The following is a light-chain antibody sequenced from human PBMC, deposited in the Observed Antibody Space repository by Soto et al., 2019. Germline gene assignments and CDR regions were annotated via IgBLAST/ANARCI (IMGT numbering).Light chain of an antibody. V-gene: IGLV2-14*01. J-gene: IGLJ7*01. Sequence: QSALTQPASVSGSPGQSITISCTGTSRDVGAYSYVSWYQQHPGKAPKLLIYEVSNRPSGVSDRFSGSKSGNTASLTISGLQAADEADYYCSSDTSTSTSSATVVFGGGTQLTVL. CDR2: EVS. CDR1: SRDVGAYSY. CDR3: SSDTSTSTSSATVV.